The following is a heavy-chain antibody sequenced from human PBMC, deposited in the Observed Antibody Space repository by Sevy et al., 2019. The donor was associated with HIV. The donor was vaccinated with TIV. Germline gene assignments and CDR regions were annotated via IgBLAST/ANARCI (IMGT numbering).Heavy chain of an antibody. V-gene: IGHV3-7*03. CDR1: GFTFSSYW. CDR3: ARVDTSVVTSDAFDI. J-gene: IGHJ3*02. D-gene: IGHD2-21*02. Sequence: GGCLRLSCAASGFTFSSYWMSWVRQAPGKGLEWVTNIKQDGSEKYYVDSVKGRFTISRDNAKNSLYLQMNSLRAEDPAVYYCARVDTSVVTSDAFDIWGQGTMVTVSS. CDR2: IKQDGSEK.